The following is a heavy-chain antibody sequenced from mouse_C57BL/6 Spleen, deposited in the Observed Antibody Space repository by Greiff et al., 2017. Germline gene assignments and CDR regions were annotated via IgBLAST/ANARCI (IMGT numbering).Heavy chain of an antibody. CDR3: ARSIYYGNWDYFDY. D-gene: IGHD2-1*01. J-gene: IGHJ2*01. CDR2: INPNNGGT. Sequence: EVQLQQSGPELVKPGASVKIPCKASGYTFTDYNMDWVKQSHGKSLEWIGDINPNNGGTIYNQKFKGKATLTVDKSSSTAYMELRSLTSEDTAVYYCARSIYYGNWDYFDYWGQGTTLTVSS. CDR1: GYTFTDYN. V-gene: IGHV1-18*01.